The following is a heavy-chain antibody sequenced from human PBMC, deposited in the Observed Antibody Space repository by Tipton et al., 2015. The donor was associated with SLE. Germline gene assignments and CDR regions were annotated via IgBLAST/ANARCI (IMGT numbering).Heavy chain of an antibody. D-gene: IGHD3-10*01. Sequence: QLVQSGSELKKPGASVKVSCKASGYTFTNFAVNWVRQAPGQGLEWMGWINTNTGNPTYARAFTGRFVLSLDTSVSTAYLQITNLKADDSAIYYCARRGLDYWGQGTLVTVSS. J-gene: IGHJ4*02. CDR1: GYTFTNFA. V-gene: IGHV7-4-1*02. CDR2: INTNTGNP. CDR3: ARRGLDY.